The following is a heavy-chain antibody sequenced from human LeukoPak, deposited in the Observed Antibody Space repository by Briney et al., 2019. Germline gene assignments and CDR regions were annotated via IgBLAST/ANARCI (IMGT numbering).Heavy chain of an antibody. CDR1: GFTFSSYA. D-gene: IGHD1-26*01. Sequence: GGSLRLTCAASGFTFSSYAMTWVRQAPGKGLEWVSGISGSGGSTHYADSVKGRFTISRDNSKNTLYLQMNSLRAEDTAVYYCAKDTYTHSGTYYLYYFDYWGQGTLVTVSS. V-gene: IGHV3-23*01. CDR2: ISGSGGST. J-gene: IGHJ4*02. CDR3: AKDTYTHSGTYYLYYFDY.